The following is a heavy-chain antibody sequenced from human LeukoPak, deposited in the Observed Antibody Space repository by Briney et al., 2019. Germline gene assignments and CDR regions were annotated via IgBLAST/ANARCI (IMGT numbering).Heavy chain of an antibody. CDR2: ISGSGGST. Sequence: GGSLRLSCAASGFTFSSYGMSWVRQAPGKGLEWVSAISGSGGSTYYADSVKGRFTISRDNSKNTLYLQMNSLRAEDTAVYYCAKDLNDILTGYYPNDAFDIWGQGTMVTVSS. V-gene: IGHV3-23*01. CDR1: GFTFSSYG. J-gene: IGHJ3*02. CDR3: AKDLNDILTGYYPNDAFDI. D-gene: IGHD3-9*01.